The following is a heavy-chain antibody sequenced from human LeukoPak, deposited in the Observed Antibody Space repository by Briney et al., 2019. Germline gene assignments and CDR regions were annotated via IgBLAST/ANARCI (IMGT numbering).Heavy chain of an antibody. CDR1: GFTFSSYW. Sequence: GGSLRLSCAASGFTFSSYWMHWVRQPLGKGLVWVSRINPDGTTTNYADSVKGRFTISRDDAKNTLYLQMNSLTVEDTALYYCVRIATVTTPDYLGQGTLVTVSS. CDR3: VRIATVTTPDY. V-gene: IGHV3-74*01. D-gene: IGHD4-17*01. J-gene: IGHJ4*02. CDR2: INPDGTTT.